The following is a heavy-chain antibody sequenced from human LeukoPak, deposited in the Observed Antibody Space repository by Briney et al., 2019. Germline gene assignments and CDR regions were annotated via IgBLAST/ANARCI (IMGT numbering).Heavy chain of an antibody. Sequence: GESLKISCKGSGYSFTNFWIGWVRQLPRKGLEWMGIIYPGDSDTRYSPSFQGQVTISADKSISTAYLHWSSLKASDTAMYYCARQAYGSGSYSAHWGQGTLVTVSS. J-gene: IGHJ4*02. D-gene: IGHD3-10*01. CDR2: IYPGDSDT. CDR3: ARQAYGSGSYSAH. V-gene: IGHV5-51*01. CDR1: GYSFTNFW.